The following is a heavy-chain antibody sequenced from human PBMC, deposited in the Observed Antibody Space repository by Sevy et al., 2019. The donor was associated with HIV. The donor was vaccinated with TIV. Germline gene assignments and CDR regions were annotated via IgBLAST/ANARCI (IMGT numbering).Heavy chain of an antibody. D-gene: IGHD4-17*01. V-gene: IGHV1-69*13. CDR2: IIPIFGTA. Sequence: ASVKVSCKASGGTFSSYAISWVRQAPGQGLEWMGGIIPIFGTANYAQKFQGRVTITADESTSTAYMELSGLRSEDTAVYYCARMPSATVSYYYYGMDVWGQGTTVTVSS. CDR3: ARMPSATVSYYYYGMDV. J-gene: IGHJ6*02. CDR1: GGTFSSYA.